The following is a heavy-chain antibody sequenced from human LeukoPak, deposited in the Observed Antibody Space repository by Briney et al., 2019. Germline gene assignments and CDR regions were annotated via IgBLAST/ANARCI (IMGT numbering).Heavy chain of an antibody. J-gene: IGHJ6*02. Sequence: PSETLSLTCSVSGDSISGFHWNWIRQPAGKGLEWIGRIYSSGSTEYNPSLQSRVTMSVDMSKNQFSLKLSSVTAADTAVYYCAGSEYYDFWSGYSTYYYGMDVWGQGTTVTVSS. CDR1: GDSISGFH. D-gene: IGHD3-3*01. V-gene: IGHV4-4*07. CDR2: IYSSGST. CDR3: AGSEYYDFWSGYSTYYYGMDV.